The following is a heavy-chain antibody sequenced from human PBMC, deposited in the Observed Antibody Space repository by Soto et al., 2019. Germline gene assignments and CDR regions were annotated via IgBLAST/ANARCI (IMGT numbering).Heavy chain of an antibody. D-gene: IGHD3-3*01. CDR1: GYTFTSYD. Sequence: QVQLVQSGAEVKKPGASVKVSCKASGYTFTSYDINWVRQATGQGLEWMGWMNPNSGNTGYAQKFQGRVTMTRNTSVSTAYMELGRVRSEDTAVYYCGRGQGGDCWSGWGYYYYYMDVWGKGTTVTVSS. V-gene: IGHV1-8*01. CDR3: GRGQGGDCWSGWGYYYYYMDV. CDR2: MNPNSGNT. J-gene: IGHJ6*03.